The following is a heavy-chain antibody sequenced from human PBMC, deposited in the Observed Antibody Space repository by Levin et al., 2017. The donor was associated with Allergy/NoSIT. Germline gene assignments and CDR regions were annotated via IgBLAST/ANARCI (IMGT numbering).Heavy chain of an antibody. V-gene: IGHV4-59*01. Sequence: SETLSLTCNVSGGSISNYYWTWVRQPPGKGLEWIGYVFYTGSANYNPSLQSRVSMSVDMSKNQFSLKVRSMTAADTAVYYCGGFGGPSFDYWGQGALVSVSS. CDR2: VFYTGSA. J-gene: IGHJ4*02. CDR3: GGFGGPSFDY. D-gene: IGHD3-10*01. CDR1: GGSISNYY.